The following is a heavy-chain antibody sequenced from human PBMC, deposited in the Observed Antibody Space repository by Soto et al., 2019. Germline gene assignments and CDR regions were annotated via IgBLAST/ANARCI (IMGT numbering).Heavy chain of an antibody. V-gene: IGHV3-30-3*01. CDR2: ISYDGSNK. CDR3: AREDYDYVWGSYRPFDY. Sequence: ESGGGVVQPGRSLRLSCAASGSTFRSYAMHWVRQAPGKGLEWVAVISYDGSNKYYADSVKGRFTISRDNSKNTLYLQMNSLRAEDTAVYYCAREDYDYVWGSYRPFDYWGQGTLVTVSS. D-gene: IGHD3-16*02. CDR1: GSTFRSYA. J-gene: IGHJ4*02.